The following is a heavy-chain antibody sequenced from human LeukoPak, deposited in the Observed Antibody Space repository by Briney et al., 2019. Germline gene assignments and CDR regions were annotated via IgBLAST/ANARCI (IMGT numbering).Heavy chain of an antibody. Sequence: GGSLRLSCAASGFTFSSYSMNWVRQAPGKGLEWVSSISSSSSYIYYADSVKGRFTISRDNAKNSLYLQMNSLRAENTAVYDCARDFLRLRAFDTWGQGTMVTVSS. CDR3: ARDFLRLRAFDT. D-gene: IGHD2/OR15-2a*01. J-gene: IGHJ3*02. CDR1: GFTFSSYS. CDR2: ISSSSSYI. V-gene: IGHV3-21*01.